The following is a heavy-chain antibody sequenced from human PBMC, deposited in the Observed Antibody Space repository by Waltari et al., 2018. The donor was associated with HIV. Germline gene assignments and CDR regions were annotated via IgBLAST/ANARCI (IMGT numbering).Heavy chain of an antibody. V-gene: IGHV3-74*01. CDR2: INSDGGST. Sequence: EVQVVESGGGLVQPGGSLRLSCEASGFTFSSYWMHWVRQAPGKGLVWVSRINSDGGSTGYVDSVKGRFTISGDNAKNTLYLQMNNLRAEDTAVYYCAPGRGWFDPWGQGTLVTVSS. CDR1: GFTFSSYW. J-gene: IGHJ5*02. CDR3: APGRGWFDP.